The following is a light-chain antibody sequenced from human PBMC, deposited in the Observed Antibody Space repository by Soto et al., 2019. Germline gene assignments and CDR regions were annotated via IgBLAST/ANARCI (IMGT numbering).Light chain of an antibody. CDR2: EVS. V-gene: IGLV2-14*01. J-gene: IGLJ1*01. CDR1: SSDVGGYNY. CDR3: SSHTSYSTRV. Sequence: QCARTQPASGSGAPGQWSAISCTGTSSDVGGYNYVSWYQQHPGKAPKLMIHEVSNRPSGVSDRFSGSKSGNTASLTISGLQADDEADYYCSSHTSYSTRVFGTGTKVTVL.